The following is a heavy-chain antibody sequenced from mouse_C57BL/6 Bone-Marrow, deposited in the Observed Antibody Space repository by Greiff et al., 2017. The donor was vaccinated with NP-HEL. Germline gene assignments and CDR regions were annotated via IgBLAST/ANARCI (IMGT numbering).Heavy chain of an antibody. D-gene: IGHD2-4*01. CDR1: GFTFSSYA. Sequence: EVQLVESGGGLVKPGGSLKLSCAASGFTFSSYAMSWVRQTPEKRLEWVATLSDGGSYTYYPDNVKGRFTISRDNAKNNLYLQMSHLKSEDTAMYYCAREREYYDYDGGYFDVWSTGTTVTVSS. V-gene: IGHV5-4*01. CDR2: LSDGGSYT. J-gene: IGHJ1*03. CDR3: AREREYYDYDGGYFDV.